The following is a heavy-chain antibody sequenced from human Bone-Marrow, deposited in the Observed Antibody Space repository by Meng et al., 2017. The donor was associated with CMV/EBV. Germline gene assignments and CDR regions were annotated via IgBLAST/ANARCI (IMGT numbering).Heavy chain of an antibody. D-gene: IGHD3-9*01. CDR1: GGSISSSSYY. CDR3: ARVKGILTGTLDY. V-gene: IGHV4-39*07. CDR2: IYYSGST. J-gene: IGHJ4*02. Sequence: SETLSLTCTVSGGSISSSSYYWGWIRQPPGKGLEWIGSIYYSGSTYYNPSLKSRVTISVDTSKNQFSLKLSSVTAADTAVYYCARVKGILTGTLDYWGQGTLDPVSS.